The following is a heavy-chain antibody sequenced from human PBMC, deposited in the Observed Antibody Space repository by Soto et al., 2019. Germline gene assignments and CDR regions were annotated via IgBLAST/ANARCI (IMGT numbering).Heavy chain of an antibody. D-gene: IGHD2-15*01. Sequence: PSETLSLTCTVSGCSISSYYWSWIRQPPGKGLEWIGYIYYSGSTNYNPSLKSRVTISVDTSKNQFSLKLSSVTAADTAVYYCARCAVVAASNWFDPWGQGTLVTVDS. J-gene: IGHJ5*02. CDR2: IYYSGST. V-gene: IGHV4-59*01. CDR1: GCSISSYY. CDR3: ARCAVVAASNWFDP.